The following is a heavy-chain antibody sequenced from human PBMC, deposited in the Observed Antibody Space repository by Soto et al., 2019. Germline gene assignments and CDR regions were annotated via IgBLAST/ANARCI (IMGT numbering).Heavy chain of an antibody. D-gene: IGHD2-21*01. Sequence: GGSLRLSCAVSGFTFSNYEWDWVRQAPGKGLEWISYIDTSGDAMFYADSVKGRFAVSRDNTMNSLYLQMNSLRAEDTAAYYCARESIGCGGDCLDYWGQGTLVTVSS. CDR1: GFTFSNYE. CDR3: ARESIGCGGDCLDY. V-gene: IGHV3-48*03. CDR2: IDTSGDAM. J-gene: IGHJ4*02.